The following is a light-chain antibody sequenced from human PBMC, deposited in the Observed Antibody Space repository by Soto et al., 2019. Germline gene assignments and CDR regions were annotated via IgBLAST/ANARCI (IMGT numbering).Light chain of an antibody. CDR1: QSVSSK. CDR3: QQYNNWPHT. CDR2: GVS. V-gene: IGKV3-15*01. J-gene: IGKJ2*01. Sequence: EIVTTQSPATLSVSPGERATLSCRASQSVSSKLAWFQQKPGQAPSLLIYGVSTRATGVPVRFSGSGSGTEFTLTINSLQSEDFAVYYCQQYNNWPHTFGQGTKVDIK.